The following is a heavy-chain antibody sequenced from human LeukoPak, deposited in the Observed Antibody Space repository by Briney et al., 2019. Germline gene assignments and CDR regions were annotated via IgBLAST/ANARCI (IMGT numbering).Heavy chain of an antibody. V-gene: IGHV3-30*02. J-gene: IGHJ5*02. Sequence: GGSLRLSCAASGFTFSSHDMHWVRQAPGKGLEWVAFIRFEGTEKFYADSVKGRFTISRDNSKNTLYLQMNSLRAEDTAVYYCAKDLIRDVWFGESWGQGTLVTVSS. CDR3: AKDLIRDVWFGES. CDR2: IRFEGTEK. CDR1: GFTFSSHD. D-gene: IGHD3-10*01.